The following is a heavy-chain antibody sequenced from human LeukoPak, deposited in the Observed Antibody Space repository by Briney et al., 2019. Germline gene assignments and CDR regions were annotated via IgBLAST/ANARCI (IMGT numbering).Heavy chain of an antibody. V-gene: IGHV4-59*01. Sequence: PSETLSLTCTVSGGSISSYYWSWIRQPPGKGLEWIGYIYYSGSTNYNPSLKSRVTISVDTSKNQFSLKLSSVTAADTAVYYCARATGDCWGQGTLVTVSS. CDR3: ARATGDC. D-gene: IGHD2-8*02. J-gene: IGHJ4*02. CDR2: IYYSGST. CDR1: GGSISSYY.